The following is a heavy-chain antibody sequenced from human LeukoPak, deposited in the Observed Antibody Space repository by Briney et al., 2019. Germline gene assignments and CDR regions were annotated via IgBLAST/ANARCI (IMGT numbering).Heavy chain of an antibody. J-gene: IGHJ4*02. CDR3: ARDTFFGIYYLGYFFDY. CDR2: ISYSGTYT. V-gene: IGHV3-11*05. CDR1: GCTFSDYY. D-gene: IGHD1-26*01. Sequence: GGALMLSCGASGCTFSDYYMIWLRQDPAEELEGSSYISYSGTYTKYAASVKGRFTISGDNAKNTLYLQMISLRAEDTAVYYCARDTFFGIYYLGYFFDYWGQGNLVTVSS.